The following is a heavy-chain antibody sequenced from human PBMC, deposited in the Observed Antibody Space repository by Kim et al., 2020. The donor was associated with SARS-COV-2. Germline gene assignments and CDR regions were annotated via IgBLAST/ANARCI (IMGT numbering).Heavy chain of an antibody. Sequence: GGSLRLSCAASGFTFSDYYMSWIRQAPGKGLEWVSYISSSSSYTNYADSVKGRFTISRDNAKNSLYLQMNSLRAEDTAVYYCARDPNLVTAIFALGWFDPWGQGTLVTVSS. CDR1: GFTFSDYY. V-gene: IGHV3-11*05. J-gene: IGHJ5*02. CDR3: ARDPNLVTAIFALGWFDP. CDR2: ISSSSSYT. D-gene: IGHD2-21*02.